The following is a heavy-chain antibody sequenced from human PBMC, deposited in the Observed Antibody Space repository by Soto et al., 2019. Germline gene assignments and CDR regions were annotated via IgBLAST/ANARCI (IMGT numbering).Heavy chain of an antibody. CDR2: VNPILSMS. J-gene: IGHJ4*02. CDR1: GDTFNFYS. Sequence: QVQLVQSGAEVKRPGSSVKVSCKASGDTFNFYSINWVRQAPGLGLEWMGRVNPILSMSNYAQRFQGRVTMTADKSTSTAYMELSGLRSEDTAFYYCATSYASRYRAFDFWGQGALVTVSS. D-gene: IGHD3-16*01. V-gene: IGHV1-69*04. CDR3: ATSYASRYRAFDF.